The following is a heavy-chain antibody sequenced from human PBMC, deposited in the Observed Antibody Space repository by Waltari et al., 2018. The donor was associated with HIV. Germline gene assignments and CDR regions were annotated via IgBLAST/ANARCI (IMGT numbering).Heavy chain of an antibody. Sequence: QVQLVESGGGVVQPGRSLRLSCAASGFTFSSYAMHWVRQAPGKGLEWVAVISYDGSNEYYPDSAKGLFTNSRDNSKNTWYLQMNILRAEDTAVYYCAIDQGGRGAQKNDSPIHWGQGTLVTVSS. CDR3: AIDQGGRGAQKNDSPIH. CDR1: GFTFSSYA. V-gene: IGHV3-30*04. D-gene: IGHD3-22*01. CDR2: ISYDGSNE. J-gene: IGHJ4*02.